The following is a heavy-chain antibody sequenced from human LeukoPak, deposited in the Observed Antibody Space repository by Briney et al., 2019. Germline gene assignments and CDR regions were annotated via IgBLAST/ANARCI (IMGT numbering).Heavy chain of an antibody. CDR2: FDPEDGET. CDR3: ATIRVYDTVWGTPGWFDP. V-gene: IGHV1-24*01. J-gene: IGHJ5*02. D-gene: IGHD3-16*01. CDR1: GYTLTELF. Sequence: ASVKVSCKVSGYTLTELFMHWVRQAPGKGLEWMGGFDPEDGETIYAQKFQGRVTMTEDTSTDTAYLELSSLRSEDTAVYYLATIRVYDTVWGTPGWFDPWGQGTLVTVPS.